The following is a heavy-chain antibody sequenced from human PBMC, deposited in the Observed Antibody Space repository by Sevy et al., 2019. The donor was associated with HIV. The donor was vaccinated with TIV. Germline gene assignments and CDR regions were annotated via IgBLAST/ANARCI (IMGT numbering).Heavy chain of an antibody. V-gene: IGHV3-7*01. Sequence: GGSLRLSCAASGFTFSSSSMPWVRQAPGKGLEWVATISQGGSEEYYVDSVKGRFTISRDNAKNSLYLQMNSLSAVDTAVYFCARFVSLGYWGQGTLVTVSS. J-gene: IGHJ4*02. CDR1: GFTFSSSS. CDR3: ARFVSLGY. CDR2: ISQGGSEE. D-gene: IGHD6-13*01.